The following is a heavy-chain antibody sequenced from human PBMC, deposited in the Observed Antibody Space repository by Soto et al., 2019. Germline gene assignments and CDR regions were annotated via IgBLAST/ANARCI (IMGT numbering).Heavy chain of an antibody. CDR2: ISAHNGNT. CDR1: GYTFTSYG. J-gene: IGHJ4*02. D-gene: IGHD1-1*01. V-gene: IGHV1-18*01. Sequence: QVHLVQSGAEVKKPGASVKVSCKASGYTFTSYGITWVRQAPGQGLEWMGWISAHNGNTDYAQKLQGRVIVTRDTSPSTASMELSSLSADDTAVYYCARGRYGDYWGQGALVTVSS. CDR3: ARGRYGDY.